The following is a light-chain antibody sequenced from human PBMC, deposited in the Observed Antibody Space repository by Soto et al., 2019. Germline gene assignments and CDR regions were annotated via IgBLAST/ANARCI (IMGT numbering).Light chain of an antibody. CDR1: QGIRNE. CDR2: SAS. V-gene: IGKV1-6*01. Sequence: AIPMTQSPSSVSASVGDRVTITCRASQGIRNELGWYQQKPGKAPKLLIYSASSLQSGVPSRFSGSGSGTEFILTISGLQPVDFATYFCLQDFTYPRTFGQGTKV. CDR3: LQDFTYPRT. J-gene: IGKJ1*01.